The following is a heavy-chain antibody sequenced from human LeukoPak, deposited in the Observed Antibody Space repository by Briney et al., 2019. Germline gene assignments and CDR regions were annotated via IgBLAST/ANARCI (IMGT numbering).Heavy chain of an antibody. CDR2: INAGNGNT. CDR3: ARDQAQGLYYYGMDV. J-gene: IGHJ6*02. V-gene: IGHV1-3*01. CDR1: GYTFTSYA. Sequence: ASVKVSCKASGYTFTSYAMHWVRQAPGQRLGWMGWINAGNGNTKYSQKFQGRVTFTRDTSASTAYMELSSLRSEDTAVYYCARDQAQGLYYYGMDVWGQGTTVTVSS.